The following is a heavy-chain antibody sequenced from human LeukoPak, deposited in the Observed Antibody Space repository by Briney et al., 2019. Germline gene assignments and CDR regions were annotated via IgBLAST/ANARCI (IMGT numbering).Heavy chain of an antibody. D-gene: IGHD3-22*01. J-gene: IGHJ4*02. CDR2: IYPGDSDT. Sequence: GESLKISCKGSGYSFTSYWIGWVRQMPGKGLEWMGIIYPGDSDTSYSPSFQGQVTISADKSISTAYLQWSSLKASDTAMYYCARVGRKGDYYDSSGYFGYWGQGTLVTVSS. V-gene: IGHV5-51*01. CDR3: ARVGRKGDYYDSSGYFGY. CDR1: GYSFTSYW.